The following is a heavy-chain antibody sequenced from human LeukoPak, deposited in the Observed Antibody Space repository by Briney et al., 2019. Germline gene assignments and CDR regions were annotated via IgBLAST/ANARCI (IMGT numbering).Heavy chain of an antibody. V-gene: IGHV3-66*01. CDR3: ARGLVVAADYYFDY. D-gene: IGHD2-15*01. CDR2: IYSGGST. J-gene: IGHJ4*02. CDR1: GFTVSSNY. Sequence: PGGSLRLSCAASGFTVSSNYMSWVRQAPGKGPEWVSVIYSGGSTYYADSVKGRFTISRDNSKNTLYLQMNSLRAEDTAVYYCARGLVVAADYYFDYWGQGTLVTVSS.